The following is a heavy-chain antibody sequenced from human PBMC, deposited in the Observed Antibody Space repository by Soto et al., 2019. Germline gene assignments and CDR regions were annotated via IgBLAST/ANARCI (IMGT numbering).Heavy chain of an antibody. Sequence: TLSVTCSVSSGSMNTGGYYGSWIRQRPGKGLEWIGYIYSNGDTYYNPSLKSRLTISIDTSKNQFSLNLTSVTAADTAVYYCARRGGSSSRYYYYALDVWGLGTTVTVSS. D-gene: IGHD6-6*01. J-gene: IGHJ6*02. CDR3: ARRGGSSSRYYYYALDV. CDR2: IYSNGDT. V-gene: IGHV4-31*03. CDR1: SGSMNTGGYY.